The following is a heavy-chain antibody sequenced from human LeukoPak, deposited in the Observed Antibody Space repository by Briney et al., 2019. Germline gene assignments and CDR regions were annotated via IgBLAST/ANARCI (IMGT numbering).Heavy chain of an antibody. CDR1: GYTFTSYD. J-gene: IGHJ4*02. CDR3: ARVGSDSSGWRRFGY. Sequence: ASVKVSCKASGYTFTSYDINWVRQATGQGLEWMGWMNPNSGNTGYAQKFQGRVTMTRDTSISTAYMELSRLRSDDTAVYYCARVGSDSSGWRRFGYWGQGTLVTVSS. CDR2: MNPNSGNT. V-gene: IGHV1-8*01. D-gene: IGHD6-19*01.